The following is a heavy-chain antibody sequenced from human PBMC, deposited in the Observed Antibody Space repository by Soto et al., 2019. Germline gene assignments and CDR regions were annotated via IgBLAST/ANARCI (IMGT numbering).Heavy chain of an antibody. CDR1: GGSISSGGYY. J-gene: IGHJ4*02. D-gene: IGHD3-22*01. V-gene: IGHV4-31*03. CDR2: IYYSGST. Sequence: NPSETLSLTCTVSGGSISSGGYYWSWIRQHPGKGLEWIGYIYYSGSTYYNPSLKSRVTISVDTSKNQFSLKLSSVTAADTAVYYCARGTYYYDSSGYYYFLGYFDYWGQGTLVTVSS. CDR3: ARGTYYYDSSGYYYFLGYFDY.